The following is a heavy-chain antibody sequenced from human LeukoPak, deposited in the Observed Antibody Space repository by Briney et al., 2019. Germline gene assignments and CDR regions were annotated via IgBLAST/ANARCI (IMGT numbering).Heavy chain of an antibody. Sequence: PGGSLRLSCAASGFTFDDYGMSWVRQAPGKGLEWVSGINWNGGSTGYADSVKGRFTISRDNAKNSLYLQMDSLRAEDTALYYCARSFDLLRYFDWVMGAFDIWGQGTMVTVSS. J-gene: IGHJ3*02. D-gene: IGHD3-9*01. CDR2: INWNGGST. CDR1: GFTFDDYG. V-gene: IGHV3-20*04. CDR3: ARSFDLLRYFDWVMGAFDI.